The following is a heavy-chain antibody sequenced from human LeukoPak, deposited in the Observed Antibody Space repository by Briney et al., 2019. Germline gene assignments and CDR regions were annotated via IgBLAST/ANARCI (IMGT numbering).Heavy chain of an antibody. CDR2: ISRGAGTT. Sequence: GGSLRLSCAASGFTLSGYAMDWVRQAPGKGLEWISSISRGAGTTYYAASVKGRFAISGDHSKNTVYLQMTSLRAEDTAVYYCAKRGDYYYYGMDVWGHGTTVTVSS. CDR3: AKRGDYYYYGMDV. J-gene: IGHJ6*02. V-gene: IGHV3-23*01. CDR1: GFTLSGYA.